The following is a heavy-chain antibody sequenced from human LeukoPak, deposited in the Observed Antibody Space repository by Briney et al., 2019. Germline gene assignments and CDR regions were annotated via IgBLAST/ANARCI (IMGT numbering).Heavy chain of an antibody. CDR3: ARISTGSQQLVPYFDY. CDR2: IDWDDDK. CDR1: GFSLSTSGMC. V-gene: IGHV2-70*11. D-gene: IGHD6-13*01. J-gene: IGHJ4*02. Sequence: ESGPTLVKPTQTLTLTCTFSGFSLSTSGMCVSWMRQPPGKALEWLARIDWDDDKYYSASLKTRLTISKDTSKNQVVLTMTNMDPVDTATYYCARISTGSQQLVPYFDYWGQGTLVTVSS.